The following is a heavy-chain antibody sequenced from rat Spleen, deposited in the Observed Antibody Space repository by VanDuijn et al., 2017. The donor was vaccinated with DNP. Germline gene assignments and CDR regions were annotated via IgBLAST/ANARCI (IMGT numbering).Heavy chain of an antibody. J-gene: IGHJ3*01. CDR3: AIYYYSGDNWFAY. CDR1: GFTFSDYY. D-gene: IGHD1-1*01. Sequence: EVQLVESGGGLVQPGRSLKLSCAASGFTFSDYYMAWVRQAPTKGLEWVAYIRFDGAISYYGDSVKGRFTISRDNAKSSLYLQMNSLRSEDMATYYCAIYYYSGDNWFAYWGQGTLVTVSS. V-gene: IGHV5-20*01. CDR2: IRFDGAIS.